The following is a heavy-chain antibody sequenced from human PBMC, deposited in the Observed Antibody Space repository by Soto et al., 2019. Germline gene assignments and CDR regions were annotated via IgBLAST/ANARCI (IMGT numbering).Heavy chain of an antibody. J-gene: IGHJ4*02. CDR1: GFTFSSYG. V-gene: IGHV3-33*01. Sequence: QVQLVESGGGAVQPGRSLRLSCAASGFTFSSYGMHWVRQAPGKGLEWVAVIWYDGSKKYHADFVKGRFTISRDSSKSPLYLQMNSLGAEDRAVYYCARGGFDSGGYPYTFDYWGQGTLVTVSS. CDR3: ARGGFDSGGYPYTFDY. D-gene: IGHD3-22*01. CDR2: IWYDGSKK.